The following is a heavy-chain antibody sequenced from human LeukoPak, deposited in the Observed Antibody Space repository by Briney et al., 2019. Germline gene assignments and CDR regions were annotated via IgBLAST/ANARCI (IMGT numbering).Heavy chain of an antibody. CDR3: ARGHSYSNYVIEVQGNWFDP. V-gene: IGHV7-4-1*02. Sequence: ASVKVSCKASGYTFTSYAMNWVRQAPGQGLEWMGWINTNTGNPTYAQGFTGRFVFSLDTSVSTAYLQISSLKAEDTAVYYCARGHSYSNYVIEVQGNWFDPWGQGTLVTVSS. J-gene: IGHJ5*02. CDR1: GYTFTSYA. D-gene: IGHD4-11*01. CDR2: INTNTGNP.